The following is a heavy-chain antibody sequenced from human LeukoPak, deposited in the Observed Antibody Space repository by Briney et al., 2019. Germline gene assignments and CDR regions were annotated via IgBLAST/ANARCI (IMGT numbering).Heavy chain of an antibody. D-gene: IGHD3-9*01. Sequence: GGSLRLSCAASGFTFSSYSMNWVRQAPGKGLEWVSSISSSSGYIYYADSVKGRFTISRDNAKNSLYLQMNSLRAEDTAVYYCARYDILTGSGMDVWGKGTTVTVSS. CDR1: GFTFSSYS. V-gene: IGHV3-21*01. CDR2: ISSSSGYI. CDR3: ARYDILTGSGMDV. J-gene: IGHJ6*04.